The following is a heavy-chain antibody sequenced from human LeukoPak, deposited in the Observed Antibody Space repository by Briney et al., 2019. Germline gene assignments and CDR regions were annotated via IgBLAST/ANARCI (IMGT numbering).Heavy chain of an antibody. CDR1: GGSFSGYY. Sequence: KPSETLSLTCAVYGGSFSGYYWSWIRQPPGKGLEWIGEINHSGSTNYNPSLKSRVPISVDTSKNQFSLKLSSVTAADTAMYYCARESTTVAGTFDYWGQGTLVTVSS. J-gene: IGHJ4*02. D-gene: IGHD6-19*01. CDR3: ARESTTVAGTFDY. CDR2: INHSGST. V-gene: IGHV4-34*01.